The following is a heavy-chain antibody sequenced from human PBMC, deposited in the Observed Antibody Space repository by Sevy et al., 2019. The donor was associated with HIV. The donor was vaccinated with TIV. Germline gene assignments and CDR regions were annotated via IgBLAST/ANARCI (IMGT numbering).Heavy chain of an antibody. Sequence: ASVKVSCKASGFTFTSSAVQWVRQARGQRLEWIGWIVVGSGNTNYAQKFQERVTITRDMSTSTAYMELRSLRSEDTAVYYCAADGGKNFYVWGSYRFSIDYYYYYGMDVWGQGTTVTVSS. V-gene: IGHV1-58*01. CDR3: AADGGKNFYVWGSYRFSIDYYYYYGMDV. CDR2: IVVGSGNT. J-gene: IGHJ6*02. D-gene: IGHD3-16*02. CDR1: GFTFTSSA.